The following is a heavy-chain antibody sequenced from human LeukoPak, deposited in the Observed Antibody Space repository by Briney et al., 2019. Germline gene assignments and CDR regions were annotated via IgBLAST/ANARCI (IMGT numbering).Heavy chain of an antibody. V-gene: IGHV3-30*02. Sequence: GGSLRLSCAASGFTFSRDWMSWVRQAPGKGLEWVAFIRYDGINKYYADSVKGRFTISRDSFKNTLYLQMSSLRPEDTAVYYCAKEGDYYGSGSYRDGFDIWGQGTRATVSS. CDR3: AKEGDYYGSGSYRDGFDI. CDR2: IRYDGINK. D-gene: IGHD3-10*01. J-gene: IGHJ3*02. CDR1: GFTFSRDW.